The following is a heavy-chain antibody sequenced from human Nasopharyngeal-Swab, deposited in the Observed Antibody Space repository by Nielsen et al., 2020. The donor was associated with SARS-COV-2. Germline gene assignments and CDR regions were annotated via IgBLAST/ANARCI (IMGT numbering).Heavy chain of an antibody. V-gene: IGHV3-23*01. CDR3: AKDHIGYCSGGRCYPGYFQH. D-gene: IGHD2-15*01. CDR1: GFTFSSYA. J-gene: IGHJ1*01. CDR2: ISGSGGST. Sequence: GESLKISCAASGFTFSSYAMSWVRQAPGKWLEWVSAISGSGGSTYYADSVKGRFTISRDNSKNTLYMQMKSLRAEDTAVYYCAKDHIGYCSGGRCYPGYFQHWGQGTLVTVSS.